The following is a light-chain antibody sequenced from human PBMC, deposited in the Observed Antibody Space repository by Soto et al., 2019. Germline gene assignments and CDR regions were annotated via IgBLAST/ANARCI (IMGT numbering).Light chain of an antibody. CDR2: DAS. V-gene: IGKV3-15*01. J-gene: IGKJ1*01. Sequence: EVVLTQSPATLSLSHGDRATLSCRASQYIGSAVAWYHQRSGQAPRLLIFDASIRVPTTPARFSGSVSGTEFTLTISSLESEDFAVYFCQQYGDRPRTFGQGTKA. CDR3: QQYGDRPRT. CDR1: QYIGSA.